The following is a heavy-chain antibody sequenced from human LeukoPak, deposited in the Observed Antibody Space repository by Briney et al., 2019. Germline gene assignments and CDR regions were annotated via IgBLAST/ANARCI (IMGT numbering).Heavy chain of an antibody. CDR1: GFTFSSYA. V-gene: IGHV3-30*04. CDR3: ARDSNFADIAVAGGAFDI. J-gene: IGHJ2*01. D-gene: IGHD6-19*01. Sequence: VGSLILFCAASGFTFSSYAMNWVRQAPGKGLEWGAVISYDGSNKYYAVSVKGQLTISRDKSKNTLYLQMNSLRAEDTAVYYCARDSNFADIAVAGGAFDIWGRGTLVTVSS. CDR2: ISYDGSNK.